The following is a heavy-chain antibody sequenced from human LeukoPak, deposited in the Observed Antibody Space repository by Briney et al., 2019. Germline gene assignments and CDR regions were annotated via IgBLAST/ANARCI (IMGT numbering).Heavy chain of an antibody. J-gene: IGHJ6*03. CDR1: GYTFTSYG. Sequence: ASVKVSCKASGYTFTSYGISWVRQAPGQGLEWMGWISTYNGNTNYAQKLQGRVTMTTDTSTSTAYMELRSLRSDDTAVYYCARRSSYSSSSGFWYYYYMDVWGKGTTVTVSS. CDR3: ARRSSYSSSSGFWYYYYMDV. D-gene: IGHD6-6*01. V-gene: IGHV1-18*01. CDR2: ISTYNGNT.